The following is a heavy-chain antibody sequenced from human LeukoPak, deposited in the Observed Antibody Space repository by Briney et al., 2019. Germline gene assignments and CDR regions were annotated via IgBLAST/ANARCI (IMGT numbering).Heavy chain of an antibody. V-gene: IGHV5-51*01. J-gene: IGHJ4*02. CDR1: GYSFTSYW. Sequence: GESLKFSCKGSGYSFTSYWIGWVRQMPRKGLEWMGTIYPDDSDTRYGPSFQSQVTISADRSITTSYLQWSSLNAPDTAVYYCARHLGLRTLDYWGQGTLVTVSS. CDR3: ARHLGLRTLDY. CDR2: IYPDDSDT. D-gene: IGHD3/OR15-3a*01.